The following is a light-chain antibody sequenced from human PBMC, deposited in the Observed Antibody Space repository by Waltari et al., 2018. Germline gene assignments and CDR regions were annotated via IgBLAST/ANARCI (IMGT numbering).Light chain of an antibody. V-gene: IGLV1-44*01. CDR1: SSNIGSTT. Sequence: QSVLTQPPSASGTPGQRVTISCSGSSSNIGSTTLNWYQQLPGTAPNLLIFSNNKRPSGVPDRFSGSKSGTSASLAISGLQSEDEADYYCAAWDDSLNGWVFGGGTKLTVL. CDR2: SNN. CDR3: AAWDDSLNGWV. J-gene: IGLJ3*02.